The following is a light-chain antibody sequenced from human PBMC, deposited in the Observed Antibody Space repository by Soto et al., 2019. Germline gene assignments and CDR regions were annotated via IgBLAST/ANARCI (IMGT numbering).Light chain of an antibody. CDR3: QQYVNLPLT. V-gene: IGKV1-33*01. J-gene: IGKJ4*01. Sequence: DIQMTQSPTSLSASVGDRVTITCQASQDISNLLNWYQQRPGKAPSLLIYDTSNLNTGVPSRFSGGGSGTHFTFTISSLQPEDSATYYCQQYVNLPLTFGGGTKVEI. CDR2: DTS. CDR1: QDISNL.